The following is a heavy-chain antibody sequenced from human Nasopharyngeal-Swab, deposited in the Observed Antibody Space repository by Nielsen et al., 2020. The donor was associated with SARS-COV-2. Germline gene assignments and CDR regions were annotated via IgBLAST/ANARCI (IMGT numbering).Heavy chain of an antibody. Sequence: GESLKISCAASGFTFISYAMSWVRQAPGKGLEWVSAISGSGGSTYYADSVKGRFTISRDNSKNTLYLQMNSLRSEDTAVYYCAKDFGEWVPYYFDYWGQGTLVTVSS. D-gene: IGHD3-10*01. CDR3: AKDFGEWVPYYFDY. V-gene: IGHV3-23*01. CDR1: GFTFISYA. CDR2: ISGSGGST. J-gene: IGHJ4*02.